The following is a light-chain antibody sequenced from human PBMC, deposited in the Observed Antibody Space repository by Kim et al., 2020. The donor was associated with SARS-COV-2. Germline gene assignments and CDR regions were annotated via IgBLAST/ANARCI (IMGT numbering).Light chain of an antibody. V-gene: IGLV1-44*01. CDR1: SSNIGSNT. CDR2: NHN. J-gene: IGLJ3*02. Sequence: QSVLTQPPSASGTPGQRVTISCSGSSSNIGSNTVNWYLQLPGTAPKLLIYNHNQRPSGVPDQLSGSKSGTSASLAISGLQSEDEADYYCAAWDDSLNGWVFGGGTQLTVL. CDR3: AAWDDSLNGWV.